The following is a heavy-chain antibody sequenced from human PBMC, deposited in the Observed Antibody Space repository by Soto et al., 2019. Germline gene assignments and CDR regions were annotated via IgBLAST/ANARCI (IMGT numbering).Heavy chain of an antibody. CDR2: ISYSGST. CDR1: GGSISSGGYY. D-gene: IGHD7-27*01. CDR3: AKENWANPDS. Sequence: SETLSLTCTVSGGSISSGGYYWSWIRQHPGTGLEWIGHISYSGSTYYNTSLKSRVTISVDTSRNQFSLIVNSVTVEDTAVYYCAKENWANPDSWGQGTLVTVSS. J-gene: IGHJ4*02. V-gene: IGHV4-31*03.